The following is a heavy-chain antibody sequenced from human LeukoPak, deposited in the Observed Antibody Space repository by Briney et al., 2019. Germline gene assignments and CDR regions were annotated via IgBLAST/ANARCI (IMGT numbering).Heavy chain of an antibody. CDR1: GFTFSHYG. J-gene: IGHJ4*02. Sequence: PGGSLRLSCEVSGFTFSHYGMSWVRQAPGKGLEWVAVISYDGSNKYYADSVKGRFTISRDNSKNTLYLQMNSLRAEDTAVYYCARESKYYYDSSGYWGPGDYWGQGTLVTVSS. V-gene: IGHV3-30*05. D-gene: IGHD3-22*01. CDR3: ARESKYYYDSSGYWGPGDY. CDR2: ISYDGSNK.